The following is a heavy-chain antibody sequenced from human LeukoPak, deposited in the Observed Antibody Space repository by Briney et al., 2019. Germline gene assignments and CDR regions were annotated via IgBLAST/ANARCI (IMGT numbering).Heavy chain of an antibody. V-gene: IGHV3-21*01. CDR3: ARDSYYAFWSGVYHSFIDV. CDR1: GFTFKNYR. CDR2: IGSNGSST. Sequence: GSLRLSCAASGFTFKNYRMNWVRQAPGKGLEWVSCIGSNGSSTYYGDSVNGRFIVSRDNAKNSLYLQMDSLRAEDTAVYYCARDSYYAFWSGVYHSFIDVCGEGTTVIASS. J-gene: IGHJ6*03. D-gene: IGHD3-3*01.